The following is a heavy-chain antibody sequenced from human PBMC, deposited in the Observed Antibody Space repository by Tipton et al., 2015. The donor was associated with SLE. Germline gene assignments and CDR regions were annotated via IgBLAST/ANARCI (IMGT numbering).Heavy chain of an antibody. J-gene: IGHJ6*02. CDR2: ISHDGGA. V-gene: IGHV4-39*07. D-gene: IGHD6-13*01. CDR1: GGSVSSSSKY. Sequence: TLSLTCTVSGGSVSSSSKYWAWIRQSPGKGLEWIGEISHDGGANYNPSLESRGTISLETSKNQFSLKLTSVTAADTAVYYCARDGGQRVISGTYDFYYYGLDVWGQGTTVTVSS. CDR3: ARDGGQRVISGTYDFYYYGLDV.